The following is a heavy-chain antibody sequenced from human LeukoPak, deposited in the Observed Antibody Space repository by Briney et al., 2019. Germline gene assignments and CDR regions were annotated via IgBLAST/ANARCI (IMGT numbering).Heavy chain of an antibody. Sequence: GGSLRLSCAASGFTFSNAWMNWVRQAPGRGLEWVGRIKSKTHGGTTDYAAPVKGRFTISRDDSKNTLFLQMNSLKTEDTAVYYCTTVGFQWGQGTQVTVSS. CDR1: GFTFSNAW. V-gene: IGHV3-15*01. D-gene: IGHD3-10*01. J-gene: IGHJ4*02. CDR2: IKSKTHGGTT. CDR3: TTVGFQ.